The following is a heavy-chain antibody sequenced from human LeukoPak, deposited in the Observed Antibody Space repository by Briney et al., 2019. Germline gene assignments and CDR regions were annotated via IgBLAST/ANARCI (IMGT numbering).Heavy chain of an antibody. J-gene: IGHJ4*02. CDR3: ARVRAARLDY. CDR2: IYYSGST. CDR1: GGSISSYY. V-gene: IGHV4-59*01. D-gene: IGHD6-6*01. Sequence: SETLSLSCTVSGGSISSYYWSWIRQPPGKGLEWIGYIYYSGSTNYNPSLKSRVTISVDTSKNQFSLKLSSVTAADTAVYYCARVRAARLDYWGQGTLVTVSS.